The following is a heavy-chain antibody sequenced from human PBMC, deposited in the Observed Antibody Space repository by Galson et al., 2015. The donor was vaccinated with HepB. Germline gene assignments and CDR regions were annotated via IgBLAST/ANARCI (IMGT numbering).Heavy chain of an antibody. CDR3: ALTGTDYYYYYMDV. Sequence: LSLTCTVSGGSISSGDYYWSWIRQPPGKGLEWIGYIYYSGSTYYNPSLKSRVTISVDTSKNQFSLKLSSVTAADTAVYYCALTGTDYYYYYMDVWGKGTTVTVSS. CDR2: IYYSGST. CDR1: GGSISSGDYY. V-gene: IGHV4-30-4*01. J-gene: IGHJ6*03. D-gene: IGHD1-20*01.